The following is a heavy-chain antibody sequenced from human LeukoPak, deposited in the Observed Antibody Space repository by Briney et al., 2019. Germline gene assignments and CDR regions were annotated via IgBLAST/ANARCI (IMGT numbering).Heavy chain of an antibody. V-gene: IGHV4-34*01. CDR2: INHSGST. CDR3: ARGRYYGSGSYFGSPFDY. CDR1: GGSFSGYY. D-gene: IGHD3-10*01. Sequence: SETLSLTCAVYGGSFSGYYWSWIRQPPGKGQEWIGEINHSGSTNYNPSLKSRVTISVDTSKNQFSLKLSSVTAADTAVYYCARGRYYGSGSYFGSPFDYWGQGTLVTVSS. J-gene: IGHJ4*02.